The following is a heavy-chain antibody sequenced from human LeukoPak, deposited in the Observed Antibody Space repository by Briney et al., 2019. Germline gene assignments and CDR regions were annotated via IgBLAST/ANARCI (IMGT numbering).Heavy chain of an antibody. CDR3: ATDVWEPDDDDY. CDR1: GYTLTELS. D-gene: IGHD1-26*01. CDR2: FDPEDGET. Sequence: GASVKVPCKVSGYTLTELSMHWVRQAPGKGLEWMGGFDPEDGETIYAQKFQGRVTMTEDTSTDTAYMELSSLRSEDTAVYYCATDVWEPDDDDYWGQGTLVTVSS. V-gene: IGHV1-24*01. J-gene: IGHJ4*02.